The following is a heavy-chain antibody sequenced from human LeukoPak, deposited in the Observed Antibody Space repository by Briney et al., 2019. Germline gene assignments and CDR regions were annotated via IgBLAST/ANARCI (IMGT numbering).Heavy chain of an antibody. CDR3: ARRYSSSWYFDY. J-gene: IGHJ4*02. V-gene: IGHV4-59*12. Sequence: SETLSLTCTVSGGSISSYYWSWIRQPPGKGLKWIGYIYYSGSTNYNPSLKSRVTISVDRSKNQFSLKLSSVTAADTAVYYCARRYSSSWYFDYWGQGTLVTVSS. CDR1: GGSISSYY. D-gene: IGHD6-13*01. CDR2: IYYSGST.